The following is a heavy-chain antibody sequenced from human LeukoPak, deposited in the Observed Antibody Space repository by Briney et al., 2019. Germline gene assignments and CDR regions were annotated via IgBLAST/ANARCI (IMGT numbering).Heavy chain of an antibody. J-gene: IGHJ4*02. CDR3: ARLPYYYDSSGYGSGNDY. V-gene: IGHV1-2*02. CDR1: GYTFTGYY. Sequence: GASVKVSCKASGYTFTGYYMHWVRQAPGQGLEWMGWINPNSGGTNYAQKFQGRVTMTRDTSISTAYMELSRLRSDDTAVYYCARLPYYYDSSGYGSGNDYWGQGTLVTVSS. D-gene: IGHD3-22*01. CDR2: INPNSGGT.